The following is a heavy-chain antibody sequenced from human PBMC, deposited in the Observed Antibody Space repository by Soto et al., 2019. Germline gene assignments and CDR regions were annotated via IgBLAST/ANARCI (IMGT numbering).Heavy chain of an antibody. CDR2: IYPGDSDT. V-gene: IGHV5-51*01. CDR1: GYSFTSYW. D-gene: IGHD6-6*01. CDR3: ARNDYSSSYHYYYDMDV. J-gene: IGHJ6*02. Sequence: GESLKISCKGSGYSFTSYWIGWVRQMPGKGLEWMGIIYPGDSDTRYSPSFQGQVTISADTSISTAYLQWSSLKASDTAMYYCARNDYSSSYHYYYDMDVWGQGTTVTVSS.